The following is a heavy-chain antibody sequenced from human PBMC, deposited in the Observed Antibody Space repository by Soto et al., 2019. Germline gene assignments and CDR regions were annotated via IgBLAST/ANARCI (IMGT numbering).Heavy chain of an antibody. D-gene: IGHD3-9*01. J-gene: IGHJ3*01. CDR1: GYTLTELS. Sequence: GASVKVSCKVSGYTLTELSMHWVRQAPGKGLEWMGGFDPEDGVTIYAQKFQGRVTMTEDTSTDTAYMELSSLRSEDTAVYYCATDQYYDILTGYLPVWGQGTMVTVSS. CDR3: ATDQYYDILTGYLPV. CDR2: FDPEDGVT. V-gene: IGHV1-24*01.